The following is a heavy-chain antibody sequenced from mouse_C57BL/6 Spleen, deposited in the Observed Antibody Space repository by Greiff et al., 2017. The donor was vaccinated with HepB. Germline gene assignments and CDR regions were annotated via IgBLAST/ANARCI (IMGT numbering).Heavy chain of an antibody. CDR3: VRPSSSGYFDV. D-gene: IGHD1-1*01. J-gene: IGHJ1*03. CDR2: IRSKSNNYAT. V-gene: IGHV10-1*01. Sequence: EVKLMESGGGLVQPKGSLKLSCAASGFSFNTYAMNWVRQAPGKGLEWVARIRSKSNNYATYYAESVKDRFTISRDDSESMLYLQMNNLKTEDTAMYYCVRPSSSGYFDVWGTGTTVTVSS. CDR1: GFSFNTYA.